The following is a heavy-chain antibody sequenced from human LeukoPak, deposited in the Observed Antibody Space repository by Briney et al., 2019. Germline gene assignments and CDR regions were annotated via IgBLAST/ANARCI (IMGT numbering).Heavy chain of an antibody. J-gene: IGHJ4*02. V-gene: IGHV3-23*01. CDR3: AKESHSSGWSPFDY. CDR1: GFTFSSYA. CDR2: ISGSGGDT. D-gene: IGHD6-19*01. Sequence: PGGSLRLSCAASGFTFSSYAMSWVRQAPGKGLEWVSGISGSGGDTYYADSVKGRFTISRDNSKNTLYLQMNSLRAEDTAVYNCAKESHSSGWSPFDYWGQGTLVTVSS.